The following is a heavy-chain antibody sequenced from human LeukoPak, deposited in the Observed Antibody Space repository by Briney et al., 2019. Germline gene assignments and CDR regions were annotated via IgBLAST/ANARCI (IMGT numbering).Heavy chain of an antibody. D-gene: IGHD3-16*01. CDR1: GFTFSSYA. Sequence: PGGSLRLSCAASGFTFSSYAMSWVRQAPGKGLEWVSGMSGSGGSTYYADSVKGRFTISRDNSKNTLYLQMNSLRAEDTAVYYCARDGSALRAYRFGQQDYWGQGTLVTVSS. J-gene: IGHJ4*02. CDR3: ARDGSALRAYRFGQQDY. CDR2: MSGSGGST. V-gene: IGHV3-23*01.